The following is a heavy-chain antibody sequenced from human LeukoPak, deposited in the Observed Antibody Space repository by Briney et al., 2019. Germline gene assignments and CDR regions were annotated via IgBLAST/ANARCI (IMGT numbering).Heavy chain of an antibody. CDR1: GYTFTGYY. J-gene: IGHJ4*02. Sequence: ASVTVSCKASGYTFTGYYMHWVRQAPGQGLEWMGWINPNSGGTNYAQKFQGRVTMTRDTSISTAYMELSRLRSDDTAVYYCARVKEGSSWYFDYWGQGTLVTVSS. CDR3: ARVKEGSSWYFDY. D-gene: IGHD6-13*01. V-gene: IGHV1-2*02. CDR2: INPNSGGT.